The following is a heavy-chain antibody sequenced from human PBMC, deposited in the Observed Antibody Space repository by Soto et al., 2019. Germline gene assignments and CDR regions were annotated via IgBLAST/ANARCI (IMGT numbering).Heavy chain of an antibody. J-gene: IGHJ5*02. CDR3: ARERPDGARLDP. D-gene: IGHD6-6*01. CDR2: IYHSGST. Sequence: QVQLQESGPGLVKPSQTLSLTCTVYGGSISSGDYYWSWIRQPPVKGLEWIGYIYHSGSTYYNPSLKSRVTLSVDTSKNQFSMKLSSVTAADTAVYYCARERPDGARLDPWGQGTLVTVSS. V-gene: IGHV4-30-4*01. CDR1: GGSISSGDYY.